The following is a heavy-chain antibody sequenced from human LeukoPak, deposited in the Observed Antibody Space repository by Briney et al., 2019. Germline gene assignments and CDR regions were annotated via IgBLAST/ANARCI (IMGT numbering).Heavy chain of an antibody. V-gene: IGHV3-21*01. CDR2: ISSSSSYI. CDR3: ARVVDYYYHMDV. J-gene: IGHJ6*03. CDR1: GFTFSSYS. Sequence: GGSLRLSCAASGFTFSSYSMNWVRQAPGKGLEWVSSISSSSSYIYYADSVKGRFTISRDNAKNSLYLQMNSLRAEDTAVYYCARVVDYYYHMDVWGKGTTVTVSS.